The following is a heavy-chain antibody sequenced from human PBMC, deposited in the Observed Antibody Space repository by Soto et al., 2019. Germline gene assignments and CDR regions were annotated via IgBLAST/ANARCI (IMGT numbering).Heavy chain of an antibody. D-gene: IGHD3-22*01. CDR3: AREPIIMIGLKWFDP. Sequence: EVQLVESGGGLVQPGGSLRLSCAASGFTFSSYSMNWVRQAPGKGLEWVSYVSSSSSTIYYADSVKGRFTISTDTAKTSLSLKLNSLRDEATAVYYCAREPIIMIGLKWFDPWGQEHVVSVSS. CDR2: VSSSSSTI. V-gene: IGHV3-48*02. CDR1: GFTFSSYS. J-gene: IGHJ5*02.